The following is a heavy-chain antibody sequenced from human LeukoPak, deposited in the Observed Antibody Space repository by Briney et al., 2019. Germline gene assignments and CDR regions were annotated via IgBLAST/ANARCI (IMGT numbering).Heavy chain of an antibody. Sequence: ASVKVSCKASGYTFTSYDINWVRQATGQGLEWMGWMNPNSGNTGYAQKFQGRVTMTRNTSISTAYMELSSLRSEDTAVYYCARENVVVTASLNYYYYMDVWGKGTTVTVSS. CDR1: GYTFTSYD. D-gene: IGHD2-21*02. CDR3: ARENVVVTASLNYYYYMDV. CDR2: MNPNSGNT. J-gene: IGHJ6*03. V-gene: IGHV1-8*01.